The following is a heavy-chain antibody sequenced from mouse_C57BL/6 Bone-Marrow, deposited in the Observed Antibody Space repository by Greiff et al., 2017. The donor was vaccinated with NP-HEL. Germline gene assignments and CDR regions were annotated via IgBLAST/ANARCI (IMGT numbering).Heavy chain of an antibody. J-gene: IGHJ3*01. V-gene: IGHV1-64*01. CDR2: IHPNSGST. Sequence: VKLQESGAELVKPGASVKLSCKASGYTFTSYWMHWVKQRPGQGLEWIGMIHPNSGSTNYNEKFKSKATLTVDKSSSTAYMQLSSLTSEDSAVYYCARSRGFAYWGQGTLVTVSA. CDR3: ARSRGFAY. CDR1: GYTFTSYW.